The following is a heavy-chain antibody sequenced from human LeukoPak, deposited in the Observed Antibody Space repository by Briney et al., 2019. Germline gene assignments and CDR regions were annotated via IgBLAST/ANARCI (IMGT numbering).Heavy chain of an antibody. J-gene: IGHJ4*02. V-gene: IGHV3-30*03. CDR3: ARGVVYDSSGYYPYYFDY. D-gene: IGHD3-22*01. CDR1: GFTFSSYG. Sequence: GGSLRLSCAASGFTFSSYGMHWVRQAPDKGLEWVAIISYDGSNKFFADSVKGRFTISRDNSMNTLYLQMNSLRTEDTAMYYCARGVVYDSSGYYPYYFDYWGQGTLVTVSS. CDR2: ISYDGSNK.